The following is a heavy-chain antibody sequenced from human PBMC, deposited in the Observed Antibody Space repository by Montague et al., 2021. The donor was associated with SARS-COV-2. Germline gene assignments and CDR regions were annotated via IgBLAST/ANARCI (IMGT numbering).Heavy chain of an antibody. D-gene: IGHD6-19*01. CDR3: ARHDDGSSGWPAFGY. CDR1: GYSFPSYW. J-gene: IGHJ4*02. Sequence: QSGAEVKKPGESLKISCKASGYSFPSYWIGWVRQMPGKGLEWMGIIYPGDSDTRYSPSFQGQVTISADKSISTAYLQWSSLKASDTAMYYCARHDDGSSGWPAFGYWGQGTLVTVSS. V-gene: IGHV5-51*01. CDR2: IYPGDSDT.